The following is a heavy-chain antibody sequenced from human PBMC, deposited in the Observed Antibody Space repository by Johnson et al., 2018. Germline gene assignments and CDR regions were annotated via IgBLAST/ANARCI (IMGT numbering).Heavy chain of an antibody. CDR2: IKQDGRDI. CDR1: GPTFSTYW. J-gene: IGHJ4*02. CDR3: GKGIGWYVDY. D-gene: IGHD6-19*01. V-gene: IGHV3-7*01. Sequence: EVQLVETGGNLVQPGGSLRLSCAGSGPTFSTYWMTWVRQAPGKGLEWVANIKQDGRDISYADSVKGRFTISRDNAKNSLYLQMNRLRGEDTAVYYCGKGIGWYVDYWGQGTVVTVSS.